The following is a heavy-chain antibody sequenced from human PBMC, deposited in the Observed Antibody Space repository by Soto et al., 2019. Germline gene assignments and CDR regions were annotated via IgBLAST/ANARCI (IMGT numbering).Heavy chain of an antibody. V-gene: IGHV1-69*12. J-gene: IGHJ5*02. CDR3: ARDGGYDSSGYYYRWFDP. D-gene: IGHD3-22*01. Sequence: QVQLVQSGAEVKKPGSSVKVSCKASGGTFSSYAISWVRQAPGQGLEWMGGIIPIFGTANYAQKFQGRVTITADESTSTAYMELSSVGSEDTAVYYCARDGGYDSSGYYYRWFDPWGQGTLVTVSS. CDR2: IIPIFGTA. CDR1: GGTFSSYA.